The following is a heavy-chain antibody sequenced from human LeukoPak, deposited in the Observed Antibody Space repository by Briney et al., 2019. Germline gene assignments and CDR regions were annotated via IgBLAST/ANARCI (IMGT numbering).Heavy chain of an antibody. Sequence: GASVKVSCKASGYNFSDYYMHWVRQAPGQGLEWMAWINPNRGSRNYAQKFQGRVTMTRDTSISTAYMELSSLRDDDTAMYYCARVHYGSGSFFWFDYWGQGTLVTVSS. CDR1: GYNFSDYY. J-gene: IGHJ4*02. CDR2: INPNRGSR. CDR3: ARVHYGSGSFFWFDY. V-gene: IGHV1-2*02. D-gene: IGHD3-10*01.